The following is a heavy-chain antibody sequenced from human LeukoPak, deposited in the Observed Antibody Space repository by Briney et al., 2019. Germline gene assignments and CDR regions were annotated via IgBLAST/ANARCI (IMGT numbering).Heavy chain of an antibody. J-gene: IGHJ4*02. CDR2: INPNSGGT. CDR1: GYTFTAYY. Sequence: ASVTVSCKASGYTFTAYYFHWVRQAPGQGLEWMGWINPNSGGTNYAQKFQGRVTMTRDASSNTAYMELSRLRSDDTAVYYCARDYYDNSGYYSHTGGYWGQGTLVTVSS. V-gene: IGHV1-2*02. CDR3: ARDYYDNSGYYSHTGGY. D-gene: IGHD3-22*01.